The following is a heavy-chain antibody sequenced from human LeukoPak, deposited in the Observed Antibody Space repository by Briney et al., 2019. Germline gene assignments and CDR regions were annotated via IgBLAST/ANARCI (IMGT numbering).Heavy chain of an antibody. CDR3: ARDEAAAGTFFDY. J-gene: IGHJ4*02. CDR2: ISAYSGNT. Sequence: GASVKVSCKASGYTFTSYGISWVRQAPGQGLEGMGWISAYSGNTNYAQKFQGRVTMTTDTSTSTVYMELRSLTSDDTAVYYCARDEAAAGTFFDYWGQGTLVTVSS. CDR1: GYTFTSYG. D-gene: IGHD6-13*01. V-gene: IGHV1-18*01.